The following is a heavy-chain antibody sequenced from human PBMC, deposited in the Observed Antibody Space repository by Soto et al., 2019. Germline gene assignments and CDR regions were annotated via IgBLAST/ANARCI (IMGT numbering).Heavy chain of an antibody. Sequence: SDTLSLTCTVSGGSISGFYWSWIRQPPGKGLEWIGYIYYSGSTNYNPSLESRVTISVDTSKNQFSLKLTSLSAADTAVYFCARDRYGLDVWGQGTTVT. CDR2: IYYSGST. CDR1: GGSISGFY. J-gene: IGHJ6*02. V-gene: IGHV4-59*12. CDR3: ARDRYGLDV.